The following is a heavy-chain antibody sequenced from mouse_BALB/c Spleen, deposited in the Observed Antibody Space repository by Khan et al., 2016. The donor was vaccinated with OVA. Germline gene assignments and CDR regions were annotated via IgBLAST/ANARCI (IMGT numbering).Heavy chain of an antibody. CDR3: KRGGYYGKALFAY. CDR2: IYPGSGST. V-gene: IGHV1S22*01. CDR1: GYTFTSYW. J-gene: IGHJ3*01. Sequence: LQQPGSELVRPGASVKLSCKASGYTFTSYWMHWVKQRHGQGLEWIGNIYPGSGSTNYDEMFKSKGTLTVDTSSSTAYMHLSSLTSEDSAVYYYKRGGYYGKALFAYWGQGTLVTVSA. D-gene: IGHD2-1*01.